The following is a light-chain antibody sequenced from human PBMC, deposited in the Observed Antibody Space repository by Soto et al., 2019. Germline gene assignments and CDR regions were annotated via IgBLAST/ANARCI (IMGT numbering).Light chain of an antibody. CDR3: LIAYYSRSV. V-gene: IGLV7-46*01. Sequence: AEVTQEASLTVAPGARATPTCGSSTGAVTNTHYRYWFQQKPGQAPRTLIYDTTNRHSWTPARFSGPLLGGKAALTLSAAQPQDEPEYCCLIAYYSRSVFG. J-gene: IGLJ1*01. CDR2: DTT. CDR1: TGAVTNTHY.